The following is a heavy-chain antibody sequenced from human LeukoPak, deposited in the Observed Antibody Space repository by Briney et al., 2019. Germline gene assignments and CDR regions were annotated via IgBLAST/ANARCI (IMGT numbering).Heavy chain of an antibody. CDR1: GYTFTGYY. V-gene: IGHV1-2*02. Sequence: ASVKVSCKASGYTFTGYYMHWVRQAPGQGLEWMGWINPNSGGTNYAQKFQGRVTMTRDTSISTAYMELSRLRSDDTAVYYCARRPYNTAMVEDWGQGTLVTVSS. CDR3: ARRPYNTAMVED. J-gene: IGHJ4*02. D-gene: IGHD5-18*01. CDR2: INPNSGGT.